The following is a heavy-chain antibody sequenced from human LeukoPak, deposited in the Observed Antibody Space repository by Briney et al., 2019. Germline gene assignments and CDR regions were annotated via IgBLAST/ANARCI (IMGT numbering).Heavy chain of an antibody. CDR3: ASSLSSGWGPVDDY. J-gene: IGHJ4*02. CDR2: INPGGSNR. Sequence: GGSLRLSCAASGITFSNYEMNWVRQAPGKGLEWVSYINPGGSNRFYAGSVRGRFATYRDDAKKSVYLQMNSLRAEDTAVYYCASSLSSGWGPVDDYWGQGIMVTVSS. V-gene: IGHV3-48*03. D-gene: IGHD6-19*01. CDR1: GITFSNYE.